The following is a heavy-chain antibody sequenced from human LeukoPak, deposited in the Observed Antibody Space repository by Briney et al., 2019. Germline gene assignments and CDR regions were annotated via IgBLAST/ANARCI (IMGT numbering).Heavy chain of an antibody. V-gene: IGHV4-34*01. CDR1: GGSFSGYY. D-gene: IGHD2-2*01. CDR3: ARVDIVVVPAAYYFDY. J-gene: IGHJ4*02. CDR2: INHSGST. Sequence: PSETLSLTCAVYGGSFSGYYWSWIRQPPGKGLEWIREINHSGSTNYNPSLKSRVTISVDTSKNQFSLKLSSVTAADTAVYYCARVDIVVVPAAYYFDYWGQGTLVTVSS.